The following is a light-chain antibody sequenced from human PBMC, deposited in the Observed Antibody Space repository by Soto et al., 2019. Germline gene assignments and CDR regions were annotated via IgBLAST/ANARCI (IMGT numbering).Light chain of an antibody. Sequence: QSALTQPASVSGSPGRSITISCTGTSSDVGGYNYVSWYQQHPGKAPKLMIYDVSNRPSGVSSRFSGSKSGNTASLTISGLQAEDEADYYCSSYTSGNPGVVFGGGTKVTVL. V-gene: IGLV2-14*01. CDR1: SSDVGGYNY. J-gene: IGLJ2*01. CDR2: DVS. CDR3: SSYTSGNPGVV.